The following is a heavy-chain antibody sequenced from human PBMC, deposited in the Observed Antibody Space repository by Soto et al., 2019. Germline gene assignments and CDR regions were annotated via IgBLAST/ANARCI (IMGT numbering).Heavy chain of an antibody. D-gene: IGHD2-15*01. J-gene: IGHJ4*02. CDR1: GFTFSSYA. Sequence: GGSLRLSCAASGFTFSSYAMSWVRQAPGKGLEWVSAISGSGGSTYYADSVKGRFTISRNNSKNTLYLQMNSLRAEDTAVYYCAKDQVYCSGGSCYHSFDYWGQGTLVTVSS. V-gene: IGHV3-23*01. CDR3: AKDQVYCSGGSCYHSFDY. CDR2: ISGSGGST.